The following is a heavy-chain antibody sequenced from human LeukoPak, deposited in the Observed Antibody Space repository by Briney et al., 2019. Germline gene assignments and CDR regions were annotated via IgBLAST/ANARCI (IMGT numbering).Heavy chain of an antibody. CDR3: ARGTPAAAGFDP. CDR2: INHSGST. Sequence: PSETLSLTCAVYGGSFSGYYWSWIRQPPGKGLEWIGEINHSGSTNYNPSLKSRVTISEDTSKDQFSLKLSSVTAADTAVYYCARGTPAAAGFDPWGQGTLVTVSS. J-gene: IGHJ5*02. CDR1: GGSFSGYY. V-gene: IGHV4-34*01. D-gene: IGHD6-13*01.